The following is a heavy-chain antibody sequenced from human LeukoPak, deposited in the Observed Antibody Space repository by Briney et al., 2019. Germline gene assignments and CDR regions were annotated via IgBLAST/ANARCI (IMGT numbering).Heavy chain of an antibody. Sequence: PGGSLRLSCAASGFTFSIYSLTWVRQAPGKGLEWVSSISSTSTYIYYAGSVKGRFTISRDNAQNSLYLQMNSLRAEDTAVYSCARVAAGAETHTLHYHYMDVWGKGTTVTVSS. CDR3: ARVAAGAETHTLHYHYMDV. CDR2: ISSTSTYI. V-gene: IGHV3-21*01. CDR1: GFTFSIYS. D-gene: IGHD6-13*01. J-gene: IGHJ6*03.